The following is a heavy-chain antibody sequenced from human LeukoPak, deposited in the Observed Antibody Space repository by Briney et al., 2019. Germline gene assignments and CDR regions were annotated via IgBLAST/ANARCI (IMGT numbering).Heavy chain of an antibody. CDR2: INHSGST. CDR1: GGSFSGYY. V-gene: IGHV4-34*01. Sequence: SETLSLTCAVYGGSFSGYYWSWIRQPPGKGLEWIGEINHSGSTNYNPSLKSRVTISVDTSKNQFSLKLSSVTAADTAVYYCARAEGIAVAPFDYWGQGTLVTVSS. J-gene: IGHJ4*02. D-gene: IGHD6-19*01. CDR3: ARAEGIAVAPFDY.